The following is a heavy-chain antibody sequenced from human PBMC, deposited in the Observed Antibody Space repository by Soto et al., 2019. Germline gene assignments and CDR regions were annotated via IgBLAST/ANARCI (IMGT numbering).Heavy chain of an antibody. Sequence: QVQLVQSGAEVKEPGSSVNVSCKTSGATFGNTAVTWVRQAPGQGLEWIGGIVPLFGTAYYAQKFRGRVTITADESTSTAYMELSSLRTDDTAVYYCARDGDPGYSFWSGPLGGGRFDPWGQGTLVTVSS. CDR3: ARDGDPGYSFWSGPLGGGRFDP. CDR2: IVPLFGTA. V-gene: IGHV1-69*12. CDR1: GATFGNTA. J-gene: IGHJ5*02. D-gene: IGHD3-3*01.